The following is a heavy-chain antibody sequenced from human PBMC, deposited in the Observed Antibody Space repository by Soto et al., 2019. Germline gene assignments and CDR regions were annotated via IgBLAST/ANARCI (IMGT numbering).Heavy chain of an antibody. CDR3: ARDGLIVGATTAYYYFGMDV. J-gene: IGHJ6*02. D-gene: IGHD1-26*01. CDR2: INAYNGNT. V-gene: IGHV1-18*04. CDR1: GYTFTSYG. Sequence: VASVKVSCKASGYTFTSYGINWVRQAPGQGLEWMGWINAYNGNTNYAQKLQGRVTMTTDTSTSTAYMELSNLRSDDTAVYYCARDGLIVGATTAYYYFGMDVWGQGTTVTVSS.